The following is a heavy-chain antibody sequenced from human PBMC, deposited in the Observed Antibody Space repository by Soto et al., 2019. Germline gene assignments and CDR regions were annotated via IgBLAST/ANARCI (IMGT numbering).Heavy chain of an antibody. J-gene: IGHJ6*02. CDR1: GYSFTSYW. D-gene: IGHD1-1*01. CDR2: IDPSDSYT. CDR3: TRPEGTTGTTALVYYGMDV. V-gene: IGHV5-10-1*01. Sequence: PAESLKISCKGSGYSFTSYWISSVRQMPGNGLEWMGRIDPSDSYTNYSPSFQGHVTISADMSISTAYLQWSSRKASDTAMYYCTRPEGTTGTTALVYYGMDVWGQGSTVTVSS.